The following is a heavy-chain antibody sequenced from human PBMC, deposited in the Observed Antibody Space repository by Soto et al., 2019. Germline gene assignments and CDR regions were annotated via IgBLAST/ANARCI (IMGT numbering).Heavy chain of an antibody. CDR2: IYYSGNT. J-gene: IGHJ4*02. D-gene: IGHD3-3*01. CDR1: GGSISSSSYY. CDR3: ARDGSRYDFWSGPYYFDY. Sequence: PSETLSLTCTVSGGSISSSSYYWGWIRQPPGKGLEWIGSIYYSGNTNYNPSLKSRVTISVDTSKNQFSLRLRSVSAADTAVYYCARDGSRYDFWSGPYYFDYWGQGTLVTVSS. V-gene: IGHV4-39*07.